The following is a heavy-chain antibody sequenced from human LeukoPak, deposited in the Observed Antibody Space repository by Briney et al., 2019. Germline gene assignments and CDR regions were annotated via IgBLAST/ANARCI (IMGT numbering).Heavy chain of an antibody. D-gene: IGHD2-15*01. J-gene: IGHJ3*02. CDR3: ASSSGGSWNDAFDI. Sequence: PGGSLRLSCAASGFTFSTYWMSWVRQAPGKGLEWVANINKDGSQTYYVDSMRGRFTISRDNAKNSLFLQMDSLTAEDTAVYYCASSSGGSWNDAFDIWGQGTMVTVSS. CDR1: GFTFSTYW. V-gene: IGHV3-7*01. CDR2: INKDGSQT.